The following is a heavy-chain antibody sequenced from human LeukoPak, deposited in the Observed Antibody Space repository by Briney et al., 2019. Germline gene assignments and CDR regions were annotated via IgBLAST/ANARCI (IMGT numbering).Heavy chain of an antibody. CDR1: GFTFSNYW. D-gene: IGHD6-19*01. CDR2: IKQDGSEK. V-gene: IGHV3-7*01. CDR3: ARGAGRWTRGFDF. J-gene: IGHJ4*02. Sequence: GGSLRLSCAASGFTFSNYWMSWVRQAPGKGLEWVANIKQDGSEKYYVDSVKGRFTISRDNAKNSLYLQMNSLTAEDTAVYYCARGAGRWTRGFDFWGQGTLVTVSS.